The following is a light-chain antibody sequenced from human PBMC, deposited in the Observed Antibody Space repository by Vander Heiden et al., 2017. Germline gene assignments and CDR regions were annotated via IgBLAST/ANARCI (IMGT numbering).Light chain of an antibody. J-gene: IGKJ3*01. V-gene: IGKV1-27*01. CDR1: QDISNA. Sequence: DIQMPQSPSSLSASVGDRVTITCRASQDISNALAWFQQRPGKAPKLLIHTTSTLQSGVPSRFSGSGSGTDFTLTISSLQPEDFATYYCQKHNSDPHTFGPGTRVDLK. CDR2: TTS. CDR3: QKHNSDPHT.